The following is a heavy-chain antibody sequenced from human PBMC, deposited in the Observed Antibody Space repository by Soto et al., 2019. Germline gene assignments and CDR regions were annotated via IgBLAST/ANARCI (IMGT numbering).Heavy chain of an antibody. CDR1: GYTFTNFG. V-gene: IGHV1-18*01. CDR2: ISTYTGNT. D-gene: IGHD3-10*01. CDR3: ARGYYYGSGRPTPGGMDV. Sequence: ASVKVSCKASGYTFTNFGINWVRQAPGQGLEWMGWISTYTGNTNYAQKLQGRVTMTTDTSTSTAYMEPRSLRSDDTAVYYCARGYYYGSGRPTPGGMDVWGQGTTVTVSS. J-gene: IGHJ6*02.